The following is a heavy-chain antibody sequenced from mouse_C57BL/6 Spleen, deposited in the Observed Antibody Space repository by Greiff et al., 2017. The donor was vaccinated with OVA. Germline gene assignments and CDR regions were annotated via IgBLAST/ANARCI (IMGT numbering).Heavy chain of an antibody. Sequence: EVKLVESGGGLVKPGGSLKLSCAASGFTFSDYGMHWVRQAPEKGLEWVAYISSGSSTIYYADTVKGRFTISRDNAKNTLFLQMTRRLSEDTAMYYCAIKELREFGFAYWGQGTLVTVSA. CDR1: GFTFSDYG. D-gene: IGHD1-3*01. CDR3: AIKELREFGFAY. V-gene: IGHV5-17*01. CDR2: ISSGSSTI. J-gene: IGHJ3*01.